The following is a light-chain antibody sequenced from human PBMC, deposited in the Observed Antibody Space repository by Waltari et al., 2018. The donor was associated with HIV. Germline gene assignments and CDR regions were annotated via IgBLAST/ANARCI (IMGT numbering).Light chain of an antibody. J-gene: IGLJ1*01. Sequence: QSVLTQPPSVSGAPGQRVTIPCPGRSPDTGADYDENWYQHLPGPAPKLLIYGNTNRPSGVPDRFSGSKSGTSASLAITGLQAEDEADYYCQSCDRSLRGVFGTGTKVTV. CDR3: QSCDRSLRGV. CDR1: SPDTGADYD. V-gene: IGLV1-40*01. CDR2: GNT.